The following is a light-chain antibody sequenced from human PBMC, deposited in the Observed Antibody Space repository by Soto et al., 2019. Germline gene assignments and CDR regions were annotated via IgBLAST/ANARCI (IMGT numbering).Light chain of an antibody. CDR1: QSVSSNY. Sequence: EIVLTQSPGTLSLSPGERATLSCRASQSVSSNYLTWYQQKPGQAPRLLIYGASSRATGIPDRFSGSGSGTVFTLTISRLEPEDFAVYYCQQYGSSPFTFGPGTKVDIK. CDR3: QQYGSSPFT. CDR2: GAS. J-gene: IGKJ3*01. V-gene: IGKV3-20*01.